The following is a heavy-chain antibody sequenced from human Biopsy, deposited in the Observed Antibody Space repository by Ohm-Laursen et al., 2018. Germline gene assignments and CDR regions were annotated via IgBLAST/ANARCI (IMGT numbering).Heavy chain of an antibody. CDR2: INSMFGTT. V-gene: IGHV1-69*13. CDR1: GYSFTSYY. Sequence: SVKVSCKASGYSFTSYYMHWVRQAPGQGLEWMGEINSMFGTTNYAQTFQGRVTSTADESTSTAYMEVSSLRSEDTAVYYCAKRGVERGRPLAYWGQGTLVIVSS. CDR3: AKRGVERGRPLAY. J-gene: IGHJ4*02. D-gene: IGHD1-1*01.